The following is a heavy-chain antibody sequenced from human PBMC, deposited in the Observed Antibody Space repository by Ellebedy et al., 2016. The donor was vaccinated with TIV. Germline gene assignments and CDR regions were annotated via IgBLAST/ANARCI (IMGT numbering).Heavy chain of an antibody. CDR2: ISSSGTYI. V-gene: IGHV3-21*01. CDR3: ARTTPYNIAVAGPDY. J-gene: IGHJ4*02. D-gene: IGHD6-19*01. Sequence: GESLKISXKASGFLFSDCSMNWIRQAPGKGLEWVASISSSGTYIYYADSLEGRFTIARDNVKDSVFLQMNDPRVDDSGVYYCARTTPYNIAVAGPDYWGQGTLVTVTS. CDR1: GFLFSDCS.